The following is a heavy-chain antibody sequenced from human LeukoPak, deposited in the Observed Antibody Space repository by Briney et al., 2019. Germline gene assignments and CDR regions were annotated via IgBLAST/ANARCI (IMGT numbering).Heavy chain of an antibody. CDR2: IYTSGST. CDR3: ARSITFWSASYGGSYYYYYMDV. CDR1: GGSISSGSYY. D-gene: IGHD3-3*01. Sequence: SETLSLTCTVSGGSISSGSYYWSWIRQPAGKGLEWIGRIYTSGSTNYNPSLKSRVTISVDTSKNQFSLKLSSVTAADTAVYYYARSITFWSASYGGSYYYYYMDVWGKGTTVTVSS. J-gene: IGHJ6*03. V-gene: IGHV4-61*02.